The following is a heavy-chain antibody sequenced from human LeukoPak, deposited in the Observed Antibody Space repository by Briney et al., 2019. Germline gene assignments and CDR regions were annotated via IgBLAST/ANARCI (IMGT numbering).Heavy chain of an antibody. CDR1: GGSITSYY. D-gene: IGHD1-26*01. CDR2: IYYSGST. V-gene: IGHV4-59*01. J-gene: IGHJ6*03. Sequence: SETLSLTCTVSGGSITSYYWSWIRQPPGKGLEWIGYIYYSGSTNYNPSLKSRVTISVDTSKNQFSLRLSSVTVADTAVYYCGRIIYSYYYMDVWGKGTTVTVSS. CDR3: GRIIYSYYYMDV.